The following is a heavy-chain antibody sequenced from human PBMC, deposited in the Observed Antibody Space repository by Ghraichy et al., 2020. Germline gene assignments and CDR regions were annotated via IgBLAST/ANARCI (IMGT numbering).Heavy chain of an antibody. CDR3: AKDFQQLGRGWSGWVDP. CDR2: IRYDGSNK. J-gene: IGHJ5*02. V-gene: IGHV3-30*02. CDR1: GFTLSTYG. Sequence: GGSLRLSCAASGFTLSTYGMHWVRQASGKGLEWVAFIRYDGSNKYYADSVKGRFTISSDNSRNTLYLEMNSLRPEDTAVYYCAKDFQQLGRGWSGWVDPWGQGTLVIVSS. D-gene: IGHD6-13*01.